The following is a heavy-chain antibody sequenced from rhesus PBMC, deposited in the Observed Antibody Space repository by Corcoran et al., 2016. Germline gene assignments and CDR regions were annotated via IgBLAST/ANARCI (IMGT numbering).Heavy chain of an antibody. D-gene: IGHD3-28*01. V-gene: IGHV7-114*01. J-gene: IGHJ4*01. CDR1: GYTFTSYG. CDR2: LGTNTGTP. Sequence: QVQLVQSGAEVKQSGASVKVSCKASGYTFTSYGMNWVRQAPGQRLGWMGGLGTNTGTPTYAPCFRDRFTFSLDTSLTTASLQIRSLKAEDTAVYYCARQPRLYYGSGYYNYYFDYWGQGVLVTVSS. CDR3: ARQPRLYYGSGYYNYYFDY.